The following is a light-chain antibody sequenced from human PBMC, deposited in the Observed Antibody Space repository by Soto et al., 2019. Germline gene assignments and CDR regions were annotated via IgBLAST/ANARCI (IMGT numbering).Light chain of an antibody. V-gene: IGLV2-14*01. Sequence: QSALTQPASVSGSPGQSITISCTGTSSDVGGYNYVSWYQQHPGKAPKLMIYDVSNRASGVSNRFSGSKSGNTASLTISGLQAEDEADYYCSSYTSSSTDYVFGTGTKLTVL. CDR3: SSYTSSSTDYV. CDR2: DVS. CDR1: SSDVGGYNY. J-gene: IGLJ1*01.